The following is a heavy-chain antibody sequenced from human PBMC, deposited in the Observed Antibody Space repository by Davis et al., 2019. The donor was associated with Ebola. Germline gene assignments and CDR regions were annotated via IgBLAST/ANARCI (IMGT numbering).Heavy chain of an antibody. V-gene: IGHV4-31*03. D-gene: IGHD6-19*01. Sequence: SETLSLTCTVSGGSISSGGYYWSWIRQHPGKGLEWIGYIYYSGSTYYNPSLKSRVTISVDTSKNQFPLKLSSVTAADTAVYYCARVDSSGQNWFDPWGQGTLVTVSS. J-gene: IGHJ5*02. CDR3: ARVDSSGQNWFDP. CDR2: IYYSGST. CDR1: GGSISSGGYY.